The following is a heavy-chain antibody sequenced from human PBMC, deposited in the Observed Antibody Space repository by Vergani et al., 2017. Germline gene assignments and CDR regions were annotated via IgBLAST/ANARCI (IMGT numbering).Heavy chain of an antibody. Sequence: QVQLQESGPGLVKPSETLSLTCTVSNDSVSNTVYYWGWIRQTPGKGLEWIGSIYYSGSTYYNPSLESRVTMSVDTTKSQFSLKLSSVTAADTSVYYCTRQKDYYRDVWGKGATVTVS. CDR2: IYYSGST. J-gene: IGHJ6*03. CDR3: TRQKDYYRDV. V-gene: IGHV4-39*01. CDR1: NDSVSNTVYY.